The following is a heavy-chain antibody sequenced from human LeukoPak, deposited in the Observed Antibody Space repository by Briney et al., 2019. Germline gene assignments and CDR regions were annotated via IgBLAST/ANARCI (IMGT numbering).Heavy chain of an antibody. CDR3: ARDRGPNWQYYFDY. CDR1: GHTFTDYY. D-gene: IGHD1-1*01. Sequence: ASVKVSCKASGHTFTDYYMHWVRQAPGQGLEWMGWINPNSGGTNYAPKFQGRVTMTRDTSISTAYMELSKSDDTAVYYCARDRGPNWQYYFDYWGQGTLVTVSS. CDR2: INPNSGGT. V-gene: IGHV1-2*02. J-gene: IGHJ4*02.